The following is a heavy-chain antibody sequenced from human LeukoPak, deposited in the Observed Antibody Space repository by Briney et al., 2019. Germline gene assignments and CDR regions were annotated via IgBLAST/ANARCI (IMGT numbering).Heavy chain of an antibody. CDR2: IRSKAYGGTT. Sequence: PGGSLRLSCTASGFTFGDYAMSWVRQAPGKGLEWVGFIRSKAYGGTTEYAASVKGRFTISRDDSKSIAYLQMNSLKTEDTAVYYCTRARIRDGYTKKGLYYFDYWGQGTLVTVPS. V-gene: IGHV3-49*04. J-gene: IGHJ4*02. CDR1: GFTFGDYA. CDR3: TRARIRDGYTKKGLYYFDY. D-gene: IGHD5-24*01.